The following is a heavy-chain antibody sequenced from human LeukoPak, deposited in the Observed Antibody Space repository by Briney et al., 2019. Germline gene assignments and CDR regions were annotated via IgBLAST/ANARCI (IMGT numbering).Heavy chain of an antibody. J-gene: IGHJ4*02. CDR3: AKRGPIYSSTPGNYFDY. CDR1: GFTFSSYS. D-gene: IGHD3-10*01. V-gene: IGHV3-48*02. Sequence: PGGSLRLSCAASGFTFSSYSMNWVRQAPGKGLEWVSYISSSSTIYYADSVKGRFTISRDNSKNTLYLQMKALRDEDTATYYCAKRGPIYSSTPGNYFDYWGQGTLVTVSS. CDR2: ISSSSTI.